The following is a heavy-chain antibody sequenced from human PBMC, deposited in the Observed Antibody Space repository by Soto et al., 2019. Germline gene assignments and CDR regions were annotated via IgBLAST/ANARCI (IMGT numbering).Heavy chain of an antibody. CDR1: GGTFSSYA. D-gene: IGHD6-13*01. V-gene: IGHV1-69*01. J-gene: IGHJ6*02. CDR2: IIPIFGTA. Sequence: QVQLVQSGAEVKKPGSSVKVSCKASGGTFSSYAISWVRQAPGQGLEWMGGIIPIFGTANYAQKFQGRVTITADESTSTAYMELSSLRSEDTAVYYCARDKPLAAAGTMDYYYGMDVWGQGTTVTVSS. CDR3: ARDKPLAAAGTMDYYYGMDV.